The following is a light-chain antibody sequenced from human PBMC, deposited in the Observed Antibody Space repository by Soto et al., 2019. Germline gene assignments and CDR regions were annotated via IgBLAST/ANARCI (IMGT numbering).Light chain of an antibody. V-gene: IGKV1-27*01. CDR3: QKYNTAPLT. CDR2: GAT. Sequence: DFQMTQSLSALSASVVDRATITCRASQGFSNYLAWYQQKPGEVPKLLISGATTLQPGVPSRFSGSVYGTHFTLSISSLKPEDAAYDYGQKYNTAPLTVGGGTKVDIK. J-gene: IGKJ4*01. CDR1: QGFSNY.